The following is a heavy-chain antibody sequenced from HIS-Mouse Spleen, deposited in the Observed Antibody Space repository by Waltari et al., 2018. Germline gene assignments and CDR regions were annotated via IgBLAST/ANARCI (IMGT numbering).Heavy chain of an antibody. CDR1: GFTFSRYG. V-gene: IGHV3-33*01. J-gene: IGHJ2*01. CDR2: IWYDGSNK. CDR3: AGSSSWYWYFDL. Sequence: QVQLVESGGGVVQPGRSLRLSCAASGFTFSRYGMPWVRQAPGKGLVWVAVIWYDGSNKYYADSVKGRFTISRDNSKNTLYLQMNSLRAEDTAVYYCAGSSSWYWYFDLWGRGTLVTVSS. D-gene: IGHD6-13*01.